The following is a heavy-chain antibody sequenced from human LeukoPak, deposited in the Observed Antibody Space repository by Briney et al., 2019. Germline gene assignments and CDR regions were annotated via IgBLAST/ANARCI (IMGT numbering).Heavy chain of an antibody. D-gene: IGHD3-9*01. J-gene: IGHJ5*01. CDR1: GYTFTSYG. V-gene: IGHV1-18*01. CDR3: AKDWHILTGRNCFDP. CDR2: ISAYNGNT. Sequence: GASVKVSCKASGYTFTSYGISWVRQAPGQGLEWMGWISAYNGNTNYAQKLQGRVTMTTDTSTRTAYMELRSLTLDDTAMHYCAKDWHILTGRNCFDPWGQGTLVTVSS.